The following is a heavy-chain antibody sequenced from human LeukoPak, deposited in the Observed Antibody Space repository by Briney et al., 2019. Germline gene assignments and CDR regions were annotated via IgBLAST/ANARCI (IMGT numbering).Heavy chain of an antibody. CDR2: IYYSGST. CDR1: GGSISSSSYY. V-gene: IGHV4-39*01. Sequence: SETLSLTCTVSGGSISSSSYYWGWIRQPPGKGLEWIGSIYYSGSTYYNPSLKGRVTISVDTSKNQFSLKLSSVTAADTAVYYCARQGGDWFGELFGWFDPWGQGTLVTVSS. J-gene: IGHJ5*02. CDR3: ARQGGDWFGELFGWFDP. D-gene: IGHD3-10*01.